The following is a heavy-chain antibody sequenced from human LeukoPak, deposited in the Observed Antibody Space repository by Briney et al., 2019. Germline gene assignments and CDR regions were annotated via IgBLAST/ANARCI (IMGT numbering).Heavy chain of an antibody. CDR1: GYSISSGYY. D-gene: IGHD1-26*01. J-gene: IGHJ4*02. Sequence: PSETLSLTCAVSGYSISSGYYWGWIRQPPGKGLEWIGSIYHSGSTYYNPSLKRRVTISVDTSKNQFSLKLSSVTAADTAVYYCARHVRVGGSRGYWGPGTLVTVSS. CDR2: IYHSGST. V-gene: IGHV4-38-2*01. CDR3: ARHVRVGGSRGY.